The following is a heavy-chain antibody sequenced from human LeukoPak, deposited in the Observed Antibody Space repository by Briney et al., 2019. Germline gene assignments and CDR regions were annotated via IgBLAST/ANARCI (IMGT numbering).Heavy chain of an antibody. CDR2: ISLNGGGT. J-gene: IGHJ4*02. Sequence: GGSLRLSCAASGFSFEEYGMSWVRQAPGKGLEWVSGISLNGGGTGYADSVKGRFTISRDNANNSLYLQMNSLRAEDTAIYYCATYRQVLLPFESWGQGTLVTVSS. D-gene: IGHD2-8*02. CDR3: ATYRQVLLPFES. V-gene: IGHV3-20*04. CDR1: GFSFEEYG.